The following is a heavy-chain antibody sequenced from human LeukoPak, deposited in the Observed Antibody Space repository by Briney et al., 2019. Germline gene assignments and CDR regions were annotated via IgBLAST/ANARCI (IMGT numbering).Heavy chain of an antibody. V-gene: IGHV4-61*02. CDR2: IYTSGST. CDR3: ATDQYGSGPVLDAFDI. J-gene: IGHJ3*02. Sequence: SETLSLTCTVSGGSISSGSYYWSWIRQPAGKGLEWIGRIYTSGSTNYNPSLKSRVTISVDTSKNQFSLKLSSVTAADTAVYYCATDQYGSGPVLDAFDIWGQGTMVTVSS. D-gene: IGHD2-15*01. CDR1: GGSISSGSYY.